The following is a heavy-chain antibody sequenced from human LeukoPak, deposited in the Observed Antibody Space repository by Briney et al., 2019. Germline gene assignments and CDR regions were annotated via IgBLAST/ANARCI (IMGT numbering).Heavy chain of an antibody. Sequence: ASVKVSCKASGYTFTGYYMHWVRQASGQGLEWMGWINPNSGGTNYAQKSQGRVTMTRDTSISTAYMELSRLRSDDTAVYYCARGRITMVRGVNYWGQGTLVTVSS. CDR1: GYTFTGYY. CDR3: ARGRITMVRGVNY. V-gene: IGHV1-2*02. CDR2: INPNSGGT. J-gene: IGHJ4*02. D-gene: IGHD3-10*01.